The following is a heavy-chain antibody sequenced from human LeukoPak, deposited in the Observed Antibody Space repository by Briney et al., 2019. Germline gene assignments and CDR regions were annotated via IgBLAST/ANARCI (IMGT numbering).Heavy chain of an antibody. CDR2: ISGSGSFT. CDR1: GFAFSDYY. CDR3: ARDLSWRTGGLDY. Sequence: GGSLRLSCAASGFAFSDYYMIWIRQAPGKGLEWLGYISGSGSFTNYADSVKGRLNISRDNAKESVYLQMNSLRAEDTALYYCARDLSWRTGGLDYWGQGTLVTASS. J-gene: IGHJ4*02. D-gene: IGHD3/OR15-3a*01. V-gene: IGHV3-11*05.